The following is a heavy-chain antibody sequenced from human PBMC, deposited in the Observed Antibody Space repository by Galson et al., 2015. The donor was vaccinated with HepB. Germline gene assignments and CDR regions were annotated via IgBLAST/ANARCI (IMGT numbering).Heavy chain of an antibody. J-gene: IGHJ4*02. Sequence: SLRLSCAASGFMFNRYSMNWVRQSPGKGLEWLSNISGGSSYIYDADSVKGRFTISRDNARNSLYLQMNSLRAGDTAVYYCVRAAFSGTWDAPGDFWGQGTLVTVSS. CDR1: GFMFNRYS. CDR3: VRAAFSGTWDAPGDF. D-gene: IGHD5-12*01. CDR2: ISGGSSYI. V-gene: IGHV3-21*05.